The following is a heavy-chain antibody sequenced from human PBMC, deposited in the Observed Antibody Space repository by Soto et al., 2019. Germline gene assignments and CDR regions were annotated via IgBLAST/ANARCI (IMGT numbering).Heavy chain of an antibody. CDR3: ARGPLRYFDWSADNWFDP. V-gene: IGHV1-8*01. CDR2: MNPNSGNT. Sequence: ASVKVSCKASGYTFTSYDINWVRQATGQGLEWMGWMNPNSGNTGYAQKFQGRVTMTRNTSISKAYMELSSLRSEDTAVYYCARGPLRYFDWSADNWFDPWGQGTLVTVSS. CDR1: GYTFTSYD. J-gene: IGHJ5*02. D-gene: IGHD3-9*01.